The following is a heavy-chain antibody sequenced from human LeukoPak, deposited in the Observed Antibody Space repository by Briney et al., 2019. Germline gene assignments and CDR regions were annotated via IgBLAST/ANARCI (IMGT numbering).Heavy chain of an antibody. CDR2: ISSSSSTI. D-gene: IGHD6-19*01. V-gene: IGHV3-48*04. Sequence: PGGSLRLSCAASGFTLSSYSMNWVHQAPGKGLEWVSYISSSSSTIYYADPVKGRFTISRDNAKNSVYMHMNSLRAEDTAVYYCARDHGSGWYGSIDYWGQGTLVTVSS. CDR1: GFTLSSYS. CDR3: ARDHGSGWYGSIDY. J-gene: IGHJ4*02.